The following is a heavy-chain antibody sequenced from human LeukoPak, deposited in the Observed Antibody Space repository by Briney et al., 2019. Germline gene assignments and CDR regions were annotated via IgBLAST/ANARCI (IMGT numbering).Heavy chain of an antibody. J-gene: IGHJ6*02. V-gene: IGHV3-11*01. D-gene: IGHD3-22*01. Sequence: GGSLRLSGAASGFTFSDYYMSWIRQAPGKGLEWVSYISSSGSTIYYADSVKGRFTISRDNAKNSLYLQMNSLRAEDTAVYYCARAYYEDRLDWDVWGQGTTVTVSS. CDR2: ISSSGSTI. CDR1: GFTFSDYY. CDR3: ARAYYEDRLDWDV.